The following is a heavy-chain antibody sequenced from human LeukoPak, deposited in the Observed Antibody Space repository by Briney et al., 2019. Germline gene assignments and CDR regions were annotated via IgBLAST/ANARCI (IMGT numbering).Heavy chain of an antibody. CDR2: VSASGDTT. V-gene: IGHV3-23*01. J-gene: IGHJ4*02. D-gene: IGHD6-13*01. CDR3: IAAAGYVY. Sequence: QPGGSLRLSCAASGFTFSNSAMTWVRQSPGKGLEWVSDVSASGDTTHYADSVKGRFTISRDNSKHTLYLQMNSLRAEDTAVYYAIAAAGYVYWGQGTLVTVSS. CDR1: GFTFSNSA.